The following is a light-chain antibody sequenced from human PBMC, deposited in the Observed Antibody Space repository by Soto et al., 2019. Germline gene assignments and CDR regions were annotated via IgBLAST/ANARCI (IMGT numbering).Light chain of an antibody. CDR2: EVS. CDR3: SSYTTSGTPV. Sequence: QSALTQPASVSGSPGQSITISCTGTSSDVGGYNYLSWYQQNPGKAPKVMIYEVSNRPSGVSNRFSGSKSGNTASLTISGIQAEDEADYYCSSYTTSGTPVFGGGTKVTVL. J-gene: IGLJ3*02. CDR1: SSDVGGYNY. V-gene: IGLV2-14*01.